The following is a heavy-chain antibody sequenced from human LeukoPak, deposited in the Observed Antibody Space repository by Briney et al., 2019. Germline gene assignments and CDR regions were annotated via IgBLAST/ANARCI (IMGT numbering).Heavy chain of an antibody. D-gene: IGHD5-12*01. J-gene: IGHJ4*02. CDR3: ITSDKYSGYYRWDSFNY. CDR2: ISSSSSYI. Sequence: GGSLRLSCAASGFTFSSYSMNWVRQAPGKGLEWVSSISSSSSYIYYADSVKGRFTISRDNAKNSLYLQMNSLKTEDTGVYYCITSDKYSGYYRWDSFNYWGQGTLVTVSS. CDR1: GFTFSSYS. V-gene: IGHV3-21*03.